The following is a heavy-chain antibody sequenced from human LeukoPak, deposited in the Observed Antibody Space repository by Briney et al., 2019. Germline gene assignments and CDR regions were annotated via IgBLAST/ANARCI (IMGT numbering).Heavy chain of an antibody. V-gene: IGHV1-69*05. D-gene: IGHD2-15*01. CDR1: GGTFGSYA. CDR3: ASMVVAATKRAGYFDY. J-gene: IGHJ4*02. CDR2: IIPIFGTA. Sequence: SVKVSCKASGGTFGSYAISWVRQAPGQGLAWMGGIIPIFGTANYAQKFQGRVTITTDESTSTAYMELSSLRSEDTAVYYCASMVVAATKRAGYFDYWGQGTLVTVSS.